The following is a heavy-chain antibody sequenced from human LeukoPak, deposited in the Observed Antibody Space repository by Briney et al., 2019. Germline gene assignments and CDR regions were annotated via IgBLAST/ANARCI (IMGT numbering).Heavy chain of an antibody. V-gene: IGHV1-2*02. CDR2: INPNSGGT. CDR1: GYTFTGYY. J-gene: IGHJ6*02. Sequence: ASAKVSCKASGYTFTGYYMHWVRQAPGQGLEWMGWINPNSGGTNYAQKFQGRVTMTRDTSISTAYMELSRLRSDDTAVYYCARQYYYYYGMDVWGQGTTVTVSS. CDR3: ARQYYYYYGMDV.